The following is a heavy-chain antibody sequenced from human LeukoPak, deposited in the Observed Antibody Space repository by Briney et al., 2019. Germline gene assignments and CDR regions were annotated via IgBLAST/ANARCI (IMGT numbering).Heavy chain of an antibody. CDR2: IRSKAYGGTT. CDR1: GFTLGDYA. J-gene: IGHJ4*02. Sequence: GGSLRLSCTASGFTLGDYAMSWVRQAPGKGLEWVGFIRSKAYGGTTEYAASVKGRFTISRDDSKSIAYLQMNSLKTEDTAVYYCTRDIDDYFDYWGQGTLVTVSS. CDR3: TRDIDDYFDY. V-gene: IGHV3-49*04.